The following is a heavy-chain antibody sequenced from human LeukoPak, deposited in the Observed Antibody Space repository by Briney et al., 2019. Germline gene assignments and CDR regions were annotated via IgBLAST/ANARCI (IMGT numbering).Heavy chain of an antibody. D-gene: IGHD5-12*01. Sequence: GGSLRLSCAASGFTFSSYGMHWVRQAPGKGLEWVAVISYDGSNKYYADSVKGRFTISRDNSKNTLYLQMNSLRAEDTAVYYCAKDPGSYGMDVWGQGTKVTVSS. CDR2: ISYDGSNK. J-gene: IGHJ6*02. V-gene: IGHV3-30*18. CDR3: AKDPGSYGMDV. CDR1: GFTFSSYG.